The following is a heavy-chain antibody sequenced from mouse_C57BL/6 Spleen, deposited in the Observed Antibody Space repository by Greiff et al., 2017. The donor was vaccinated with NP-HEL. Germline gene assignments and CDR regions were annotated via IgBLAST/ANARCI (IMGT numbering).Heavy chain of an antibody. J-gene: IGHJ1*03. V-gene: IGHV1-5*01. CDR1: GYTFTSYW. CDR2: IYPGNSDT. CDR3: TRPDGSSYWYFDV. Sequence: EVQLQQSGTVLARPGASVKMSCKTSGYTFTSYWMHWVKQRPGQGLEWIGAIYPGNSDTSYNQKFKGKAKLTAVTSASTAYMELSSLTNEDSAVYYCTRPDGSSYWYFDVWGTGTTVTVSS. D-gene: IGHD1-1*01.